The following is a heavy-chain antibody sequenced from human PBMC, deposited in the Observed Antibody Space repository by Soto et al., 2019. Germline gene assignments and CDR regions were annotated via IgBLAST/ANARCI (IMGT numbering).Heavy chain of an antibody. Sequence: GGSLRLSCAASGFTFSHYGMHWARQAPGKGLEWVALISYDGSNEHYADSVKGRFTISRDNSKYTLYLQMNSLTAEDTAVYYCAKISILGYCSGGSCYGAAFDIWGQGTMVTVSS. CDR3: AKISILGYCSGGSCYGAAFDI. CDR1: GFTFSHYG. J-gene: IGHJ3*02. D-gene: IGHD2-15*01. V-gene: IGHV3-30*18. CDR2: ISYDGSNE.